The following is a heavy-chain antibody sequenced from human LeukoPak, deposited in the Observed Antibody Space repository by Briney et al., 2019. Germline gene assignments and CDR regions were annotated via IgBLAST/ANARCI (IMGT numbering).Heavy chain of an antibody. CDR1: GGSISSSNW. CDR3: ARHGIAVAGLDAFDI. V-gene: IGHV4-4*02. CDR2: IYHSGST. Sequence: SGTLSLTCAVSGGSISSSNWWSWVRQPPGKGLEWIGEIYHSGSTNYNPSLKSRLTISVDKSKNQFSLKLSSVTAADTAVYYCARHGIAVAGLDAFDIWGQGTMVTVSS. J-gene: IGHJ3*02. D-gene: IGHD6-19*01.